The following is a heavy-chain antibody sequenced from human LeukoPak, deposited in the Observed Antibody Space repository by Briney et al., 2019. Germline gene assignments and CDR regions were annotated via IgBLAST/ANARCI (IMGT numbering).Heavy chain of an antibody. Sequence: SETLSLTCTVSGGSITYYYWSWIRQPAGRGLEWIGRVSSTENTNYNPSLRSRVTISPDKSKNQFSLKLTSVTAADTAVYYCARQSGGSYVYFDYWGQGALVSVSS. V-gene: IGHV4-4*07. CDR2: VSSTENT. J-gene: IGHJ4*02. CDR1: GGSITYYY. CDR3: ARQSGGSYVYFDY. D-gene: IGHD3-22*01.